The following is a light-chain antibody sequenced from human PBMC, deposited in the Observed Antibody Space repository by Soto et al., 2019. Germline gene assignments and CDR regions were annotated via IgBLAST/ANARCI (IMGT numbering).Light chain of an antibody. CDR1: QSVSSSF. Sequence: EIVLTQSPDTLSLSPGERATLSCRASQSVSSSFLAWYHQKPGQAPRLLIYRASSRTTGIPDRFTSSGSGTDFTLTISRLEPEDFAVYYCQQYESSPLTFGGATKVEIK. CDR2: RAS. CDR3: QQYESSPLT. J-gene: IGKJ4*01. V-gene: IGKV3-20*01.